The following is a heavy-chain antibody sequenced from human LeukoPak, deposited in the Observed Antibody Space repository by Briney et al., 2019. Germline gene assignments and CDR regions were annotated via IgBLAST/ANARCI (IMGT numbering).Heavy chain of an antibody. CDR2: ISYDGSNK. Sequence: PGGSLRLSCAASGFTFSSYAMHWVRQAPGKGLEWVAVISYDGSNKYYADSVKGRFTISRDNSKNTLYLQMNSLRAEDTAVYYCAKIPAVAGKDDAFDIWGQGTMVTVSS. V-gene: IGHV3-30-3*02. CDR3: AKIPAVAGKDDAFDI. CDR1: GFTFSSYA. D-gene: IGHD6-19*01. J-gene: IGHJ3*02.